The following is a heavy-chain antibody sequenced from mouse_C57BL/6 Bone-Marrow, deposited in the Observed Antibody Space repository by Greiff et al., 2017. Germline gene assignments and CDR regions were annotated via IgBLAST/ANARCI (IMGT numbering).Heavy chain of an antibody. D-gene: IGHD2-3*01. J-gene: IGHJ3*01. Sequence: VQLQQPGAELVRPGTSVKLSCKASGYTFTSYWMHWVKQRPGQGLEWIGVIDPSDSYTNYNQKFKGKATLTVDTSSSTAYMQLSSLTSEDSAVYYCARSYDGYSGFAYWGQGTLVTVSA. CDR2: IDPSDSYT. CDR3: ARSYDGYSGFAY. V-gene: IGHV1-59*01. CDR1: GYTFTSYW.